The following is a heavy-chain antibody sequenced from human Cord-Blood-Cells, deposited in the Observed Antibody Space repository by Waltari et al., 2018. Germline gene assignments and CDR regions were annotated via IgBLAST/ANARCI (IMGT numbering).Heavy chain of an antibody. CDR2: ISYDGSNK. Sequence: QVQLVESGGGVVQPGRSLRLSCAASGFTFSSYGMHWVRQAPGKGLEWVAVISYDGSNKYYADSVKGRFTISRDNSKNTLYLQMNSLRAEDTAVYYCAKDQDFTDWGQGTLVTVSS. J-gene: IGHJ4*02. V-gene: IGHV3-30*18. CDR3: AKDQDFTD. CDR1: GFTFSSYG.